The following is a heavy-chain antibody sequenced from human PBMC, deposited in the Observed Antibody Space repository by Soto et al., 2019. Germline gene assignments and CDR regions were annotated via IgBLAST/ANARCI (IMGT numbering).Heavy chain of an antibody. J-gene: IGHJ6*03. D-gene: IGHD3-16*02. V-gene: IGHV3-21*01. CDR1: GFTFSSYS. CDR2: ISSSSSYI. Sequence: GGSLRLSCAASGFTFSSYSMNWVRQAPGKGLEWVSSISSSSSYIYYADSVKGRFTISRDNAKNSLYLQMNSLRAEDTAVYYCARDETMITFGGVIVTAPGYYYYYMDVWGKGTTVTVSS. CDR3: ARDETMITFGGVIVTAPGYYYYYMDV.